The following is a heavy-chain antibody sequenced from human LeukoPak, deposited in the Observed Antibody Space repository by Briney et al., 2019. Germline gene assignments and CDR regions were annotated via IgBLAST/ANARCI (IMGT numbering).Heavy chain of an antibody. V-gene: IGHV4-59*12. CDR2: IYYSGST. CDR1: GGSISIYY. Sequence: PSETLSLTCTVSGGSISIYYWSWIRQPPEKGLEWIGYIYYSGSTNYNPSLKSRVTISVDTSKNQFSLKLSSVTAADTAVYYCARDPRDLPADYWGQGTLVTVSS. J-gene: IGHJ4*02. CDR3: ARDPRDLPADY. D-gene: IGHD2-21*02.